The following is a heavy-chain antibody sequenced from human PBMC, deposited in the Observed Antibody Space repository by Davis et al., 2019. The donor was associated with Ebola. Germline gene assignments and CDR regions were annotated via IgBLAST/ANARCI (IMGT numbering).Heavy chain of an antibody. CDR1: GLTFSHYG. CDR2: ISFNGAGT. Sequence: GESLKISCVVSGLTFSHYGMAWVRQAPGKGLEWVSSISFNGAGTHYADSVKGRFTISRDNSENTLYLQMNSLRAEDMAVYYCAKGTGSEGDDIFDLWGQGTMVTVSS. V-gene: IGHV3-23*01. D-gene: IGHD3-16*01. CDR3: AKGTGSEGDDIFDL. J-gene: IGHJ3*01.